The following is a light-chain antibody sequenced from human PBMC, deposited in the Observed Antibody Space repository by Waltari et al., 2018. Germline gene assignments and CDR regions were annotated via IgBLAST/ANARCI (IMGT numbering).Light chain of an antibody. V-gene: IGLV2-11*01. CDR1: ITDVGAYNY. J-gene: IGLJ2*01. CDR3: CSYAGSYPYVV. Sequence: QSALSQPHSVSGPPGLSVTVSCTGTITDVGAYNYVSWYQRHPGTAPKLIIYDVTQRPSGVPDRFSGSKSGNTASLTISGLQADDEADYYCCSYAGSYPYVVFGGGTKLTVL. CDR2: DVT.